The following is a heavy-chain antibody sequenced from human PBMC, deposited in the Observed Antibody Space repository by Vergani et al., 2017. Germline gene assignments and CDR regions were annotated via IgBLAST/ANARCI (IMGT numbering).Heavy chain of an antibody. CDR1: GFTVSSNY. CDR3: ARNGDFWSGYSHAVYYYYYMDV. CDR2: IYSGRST. V-gene: IGHV3-53*01. J-gene: IGHJ6*03. Sequence: EVQLVESGGGLIQPGGSLRLSCAASGFTVSSNYMSWVRQAPGKGLEWVSVIYSGRSTYYADSVKGRFTISRDNSKNTLYLQMNSLRAEDTAVYYCARNGDFWSGYSHAVYYYYYMDVWGKGTTVTVSS. D-gene: IGHD3-3*01.